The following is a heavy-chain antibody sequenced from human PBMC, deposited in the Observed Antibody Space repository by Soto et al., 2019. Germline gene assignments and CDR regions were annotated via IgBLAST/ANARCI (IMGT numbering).Heavy chain of an antibody. CDR2: ISWNSGSI. CDR3: AKEGSGRGIHDILTGYLGLLDY. Sequence: EVQLVESGGGLVQPGRSLRLSCAASGFTFDDYAMHWVRQAPGKGLEWVSGISWNSGSIGYADSVKGRFTISRDNAKNSLYLQMNSLRAEDTALYYCAKEGSGRGIHDILTGYLGLLDYWGQGTLVTVSS. D-gene: IGHD3-9*01. V-gene: IGHV3-9*01. J-gene: IGHJ4*02. CDR1: GFTFDDYA.